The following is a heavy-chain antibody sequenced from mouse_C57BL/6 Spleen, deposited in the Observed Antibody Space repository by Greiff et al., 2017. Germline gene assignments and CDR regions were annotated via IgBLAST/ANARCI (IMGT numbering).Heavy chain of an antibody. CDR1: GYTFTDYY. CDR3: ARSYWGYFDY. CDR2: IYPGSGNT. V-gene: IGHV1-76*01. Sequence: VQLQQSGAELVRPGASVKLSCKASGYTFTDYYINWVKQRPGQGLEWIARIYPGSGNTYYNEKFKGKATLTAEKSSSTAYMQLSSLTSEDSAVYFCARSYWGYFDYWGQGTTLTVSS. D-gene: IGHD1-1*01. J-gene: IGHJ2*01.